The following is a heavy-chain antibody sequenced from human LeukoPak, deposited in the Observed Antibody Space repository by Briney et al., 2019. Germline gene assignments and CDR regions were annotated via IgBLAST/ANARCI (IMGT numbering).Heavy chain of an antibody. CDR3: ARGTRTTIFGVVQYYMDV. CDR1: GYTFTGYY. J-gene: IGHJ6*03. CDR2: INPNSGGT. D-gene: IGHD3-3*01. V-gene: IGHV1-2*02. Sequence: ASVKVSRKASGYTFTGYYMHWVRQAPGQGLEWMGWINPNSGGTNYAQKFQARVTMTRDTSISTAYMELSRLRSDDTAVYYCARGTRTTIFGVVQYYMDVWGKGTTVTVSS.